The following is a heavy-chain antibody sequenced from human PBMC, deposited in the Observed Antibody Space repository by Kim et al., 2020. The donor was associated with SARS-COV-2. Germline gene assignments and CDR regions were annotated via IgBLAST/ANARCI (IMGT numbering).Heavy chain of an antibody. V-gene: IGHV3-23*01. Sequence: GGSLRLSCVASGFTFNNYGMSWVRQAPGKGLEWVSGISGSGDTTTYADSVKGRFTISRDNSKNTLYLQMSSLRAEDTAIYYCANPRQPDYWGQGTLVTVSS. CDR2: ISGSGDTT. CDR3: ANPRQPDY. D-gene: IGHD6-13*01. CDR1: GFTFNNYG. J-gene: IGHJ4*02.